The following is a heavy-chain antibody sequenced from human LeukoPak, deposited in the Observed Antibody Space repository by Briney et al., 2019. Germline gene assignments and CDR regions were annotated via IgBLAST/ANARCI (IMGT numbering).Heavy chain of an antibody. CDR1: GGSFSGYY. CDR2: INHSGST. V-gene: IGHV4-34*01. Sequence: PSETLSLTCAVYGGSFSGYYWSWIRQPPGKGLEWIGEINHSGSTNYNPSLKSRVTISVDTSKNQFSLKLSSVTAADTAVYYCARVRGYYIDYWGQGTLVTVSS. CDR3: ARVRGYYIDY. J-gene: IGHJ4*02. D-gene: IGHD2-15*01.